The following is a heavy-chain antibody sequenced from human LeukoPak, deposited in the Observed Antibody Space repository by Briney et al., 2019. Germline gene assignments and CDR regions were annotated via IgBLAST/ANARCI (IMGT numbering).Heavy chain of an antibody. V-gene: IGHV3-64*01. CDR1: GFTFSSYA. CDR3: ARERYSSGSHYFDY. J-gene: IGHJ4*02. CDR2: ISSNGGST. D-gene: IGHD6-19*01. Sequence: GGSLGLSCAASGFTFSSYAMHWVRQAPGKGLECVSAISSNGGSTYYANSVKGRFTISRDNSKNTLYLQMGSLRAEDMAVYYCARERYSSGSHYFDYWGQGTLVTVSS.